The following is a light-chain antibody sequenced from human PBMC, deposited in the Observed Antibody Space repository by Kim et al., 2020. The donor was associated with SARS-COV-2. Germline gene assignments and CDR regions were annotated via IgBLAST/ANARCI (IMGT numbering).Light chain of an antibody. V-gene: IGLV3-25*03. Sequence: SYELTQPPSVSVSPGQTARITCSGDALPKQYAYWYQQKPGQAPVLVIYKDSERPSGIPERFSGSSSGTTVTLTISGVQAEDEAAYYCQSADSSGTRVFGG. J-gene: IGLJ3*02. CDR3: QSADSSGTRV. CDR2: KDS. CDR1: ALPKQY.